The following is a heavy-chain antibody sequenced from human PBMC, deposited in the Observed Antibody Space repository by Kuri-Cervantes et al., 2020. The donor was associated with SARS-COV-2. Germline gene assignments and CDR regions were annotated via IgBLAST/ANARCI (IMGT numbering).Heavy chain of an antibody. CDR3: ARDPQRYCSSTSCYTGFDY. CDR2: INPSGGST. CDR1: GYTFTSYY. V-gene: IGHV1-46*01. D-gene: IGHD2-2*02. J-gene: IGHJ4*01. Sequence: ASVKVSCKASGYTFTSYYMHWVRQAPGQGLEWMGIINPSGGSTSYAQKFQGRVTMTRDTSASTVYIELSSLRSEDTAVYYGARDPQRYCSSTSCYTGFDYWGHGDLV.